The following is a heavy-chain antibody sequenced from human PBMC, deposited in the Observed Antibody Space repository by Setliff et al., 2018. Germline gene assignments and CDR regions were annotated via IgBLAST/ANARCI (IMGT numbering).Heavy chain of an antibody. V-gene: IGHV3-21*01. J-gene: IGHJ6*03. CDR2: ISSSSSYI. D-gene: IGHD5-18*01. Sequence: GGSLRLSCTTSGFTFGDFAMSWVRQAPGKGLQWVSSISSSSSYIYYADSVQGRFTISRDNAKNSLYLQMNSLRAEDTAVYYCARAADSYGPPRSYMDVWGKGTTVTVSS. CDR3: ARAADSYGPPRSYMDV. CDR1: GFTFGDFA.